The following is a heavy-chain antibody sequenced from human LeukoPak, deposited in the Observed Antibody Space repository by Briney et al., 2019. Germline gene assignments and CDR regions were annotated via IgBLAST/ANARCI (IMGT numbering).Heavy chain of an antibody. CDR1: GYTFTGYY. CDR2: INPNSGGT. V-gene: IGHV1-2*04. CDR3: ARGGSTVTTFYYYGMDV. J-gene: IGHJ6*04. D-gene: IGHD4-17*01. Sequence: ASVRVSCKASGYTFTGYYMHWVRQAPGQGLEWMGWINPNSGGTNYAQKFQGWVTMTRDTSISTAYMELSRLRSDDTAVYHCARGGSTVTTFYYYGMDVWGKGTTVTVSS.